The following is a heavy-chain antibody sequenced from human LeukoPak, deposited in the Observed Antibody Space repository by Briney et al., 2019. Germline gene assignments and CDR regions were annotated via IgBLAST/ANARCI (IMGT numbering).Heavy chain of an antibody. CDR3: ARAEYYFDY. CDR2: IYYSGST. J-gene: IGHJ4*02. Sequence: PSETLSLTCTVSGGSISSYYWSWIQQPPGKGLEWIGYIYYSGSTNYNPSLKSRVTISVDTSKNQFSLKLSSVTAADTAVYYCARAEYYFDYWGQGTLVTVSS. CDR1: GGSISSYY. V-gene: IGHV4-59*01.